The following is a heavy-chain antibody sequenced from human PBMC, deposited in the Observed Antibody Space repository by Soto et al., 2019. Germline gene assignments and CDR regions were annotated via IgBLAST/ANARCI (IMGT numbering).Heavy chain of an antibody. V-gene: IGHV4-59*01. D-gene: IGHD3-22*01. J-gene: IGHJ4*02. Sequence: PSVTLSLASTVSGGPITNNYWNWIRQPPGKGLEWIGYIYYSGNTNYNPSLKSRVTISVDTSKNQFSLKLTSVTAADTAVYYCARAIGGYPFDYWGQGTLVTVS. CDR3: ARAIGGYPFDY. CDR1: GGPITNNY. CDR2: IYYSGNT.